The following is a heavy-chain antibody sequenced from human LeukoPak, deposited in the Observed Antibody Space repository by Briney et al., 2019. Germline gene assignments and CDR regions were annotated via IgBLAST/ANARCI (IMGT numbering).Heavy chain of an antibody. CDR3: AGGSTLSDY. J-gene: IGHJ4*02. D-gene: IGHD6-13*01. CDR2: VDPEDGET. CDR1: GYTFSDYY. Sequence: GASVKVSCKASGYTFSDYYMHWVRQAPGKGLEWMGRVDPEDGETIYAEKFQGRVTLTSDTSTRTSYMYLSRLRSDDTAVYYCAGGSTLSDYWGQGTLVTVSS. V-gene: IGHV1-69-2*01.